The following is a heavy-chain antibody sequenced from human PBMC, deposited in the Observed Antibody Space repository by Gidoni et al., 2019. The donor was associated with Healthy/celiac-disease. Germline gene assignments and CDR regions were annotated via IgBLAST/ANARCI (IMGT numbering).Heavy chain of an antibody. V-gene: IGHV4-59*01. CDR2: IYYSGST. D-gene: IGHD6-25*01. CDR1: GGSISSYY. Sequence: QVQLQESGPGLVKPSETLSLTCTVSGGSISSYYWSWIRQPPGKGLEWIGYIYYSGSTNYNPSLKSRVTISVDTSKNQFSLKLSSVTAADTAVYYCARETSSGGYFDYWGQGTLVTVSS. J-gene: IGHJ4*02. CDR3: ARETSSGGYFDY.